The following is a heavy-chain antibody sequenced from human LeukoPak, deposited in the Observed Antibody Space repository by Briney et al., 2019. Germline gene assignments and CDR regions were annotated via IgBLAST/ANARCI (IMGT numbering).Heavy chain of an antibody. Sequence: ASVTVSCKASGYTFTGYYMHWVRQAPGQGLEWMGWINPNSGGTNYAQKFQGRVTMTRDTSISTAYMELSRLRSDDTAVYYCARTDTAMVKGYYYYYMDVWGKGTTVTVSS. D-gene: IGHD5-18*01. J-gene: IGHJ6*03. CDR2: INPNSGGT. CDR3: ARTDTAMVKGYYYYYMDV. V-gene: IGHV1-2*02. CDR1: GYTFTGYY.